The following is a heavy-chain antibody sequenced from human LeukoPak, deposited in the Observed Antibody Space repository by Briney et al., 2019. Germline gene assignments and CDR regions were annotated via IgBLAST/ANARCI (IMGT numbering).Heavy chain of an antibody. J-gene: IGHJ6*02. CDR1: GGSISSYY. V-gene: IGHV4-4*07. CDR3: ARAAYRSSYYYYGMDV. D-gene: IGHD6-6*01. CDR2: IYTSAST. Sequence: SETLSLTCTVSGGSISSYYWSWIRQPAGKGLEWIGRIYTSASTNYNPSLKSRVTMSVDTSKNQFSLKLSSVTAADTAVYYCARAAYRSSYYYYGMDVWGQGTTVTVSS.